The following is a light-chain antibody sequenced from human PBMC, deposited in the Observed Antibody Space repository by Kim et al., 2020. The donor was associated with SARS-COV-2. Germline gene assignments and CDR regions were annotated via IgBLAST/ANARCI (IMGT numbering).Light chain of an antibody. J-gene: IGKJ2*01. CDR2: GAS. Sequence: LSPGERATLSCRASQSVSSSYLAWYQQKPGQAPRLLIYGASSRATGIPDRFSGSGSGTDFTLTISRLEPEDFAVYFCQQYGSFRYTFGQGTKLEIK. CDR1: QSVSSSY. V-gene: IGKV3-20*01. CDR3: QQYGSFRYT.